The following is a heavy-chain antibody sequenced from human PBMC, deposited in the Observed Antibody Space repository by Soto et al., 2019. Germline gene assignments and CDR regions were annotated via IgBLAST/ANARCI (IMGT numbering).Heavy chain of an antibody. J-gene: IGHJ6*02. CDR2: ISAYNGNT. D-gene: IGHD6-13*01. CDR3: ARAGAAAGTGSLYKYYSDMDV. CDR1: GYTFTSYG. Sequence: GPSVKVSCKASGYTFTSYGISWVRQAPGQGLEWMGWISAYNGNTNYAQKLQGRVTMTTDTSTSTAYMELRSLRSDDTAVYYCARAGAAAGTGSLYKYYSDMDVWGQETALTIS. V-gene: IGHV1-18*01.